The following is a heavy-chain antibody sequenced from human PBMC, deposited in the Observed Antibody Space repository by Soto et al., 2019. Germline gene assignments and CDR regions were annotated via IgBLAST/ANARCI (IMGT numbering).Heavy chain of an antibody. V-gene: IGHV1-3*01. D-gene: IGHD3-10*01. J-gene: IGHJ6*02. Sequence: ASVKVSCKASGYTFTSYAMHWVRQAPGQRLEWMGWINAGNGNTKYSQKFQGRVTITRDTSASTAYMELSSLRSEDTAVYYCASPFMVRGVVGDYYYYGMDVWGQGTTVTVSS. CDR2: INAGNGNT. CDR3: ASPFMVRGVVGDYYYYGMDV. CDR1: GYTFTSYA.